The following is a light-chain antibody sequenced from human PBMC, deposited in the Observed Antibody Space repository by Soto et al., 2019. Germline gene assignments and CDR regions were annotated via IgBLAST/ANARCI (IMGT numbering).Light chain of an antibody. J-gene: IGKJ1*01. CDR1: QSVSSTY. Sequence: EVVLTQSPGTLSLSPGERATLSCRASQSVSSTYLAWYRQKPGQAPRLLIYGTSSRATGIPDRFSGSGAGTDFTLTISRLEPEDFAVYDCQQYGYSPWTFGQGTKVEIK. CDR2: GTS. CDR3: QQYGYSPWT. V-gene: IGKV3-20*01.